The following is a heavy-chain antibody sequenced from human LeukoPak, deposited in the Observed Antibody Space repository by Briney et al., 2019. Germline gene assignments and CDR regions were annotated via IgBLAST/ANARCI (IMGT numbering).Heavy chain of an antibody. J-gene: IGHJ5*02. CDR2: ISSSSSYI. CDR1: GFTFSSYS. Sequence: TGGSQRLSCAASGFTFSSYSMNWVRQAPGKGLEWVSSISSSSSYIYYADSVKGRFTISRDNAKNSLYLQMNSLRAEDTAVYYCARGDDFWSGTLRFDPWGQGTLVTVSS. CDR3: ARGDDFWSGTLRFDP. V-gene: IGHV3-21*01. D-gene: IGHD3-3*01.